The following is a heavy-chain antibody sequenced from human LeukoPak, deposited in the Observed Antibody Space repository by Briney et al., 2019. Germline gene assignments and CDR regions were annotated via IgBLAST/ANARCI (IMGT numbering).Heavy chain of an antibody. CDR2: ISYDGSNK. J-gene: IGHJ5*02. D-gene: IGHD3-3*01. CDR3: ARELRHYDFWSGSARGRGFDP. CDR1: GFTFSSYA. V-gene: IGHV3-30*04. Sequence: GGCLRLSCAASGFTFSSYAMHWVRQAPGKGLEWVAVISYDGSNKYYADSVKGRFTISRDNSKNTLYLQMNSLRAEDTAVYYCARELRHYDFWSGSARGRGFDPWGQGTLVTVSS.